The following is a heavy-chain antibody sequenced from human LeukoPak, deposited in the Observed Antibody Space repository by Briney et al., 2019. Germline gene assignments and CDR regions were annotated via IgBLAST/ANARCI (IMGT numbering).Heavy chain of an antibody. CDR3: TKDRGFSDVGYLDN. D-gene: IGHD5-12*01. V-gene: IGHV3-23*01. J-gene: IGHJ4*02. CDR2: ISSSSGRT. CDR1: GFTFSSHA. Sequence: GGSLRLSCAASGFTFSSHAMSWVRQAPGKGLEWVSAISSSSGRTYYADSVKGRFTISRDNSKNTLYLQMNSLRAEDTAVYYCTKDRGFSDVGYLDNWGQGTLVTVSS.